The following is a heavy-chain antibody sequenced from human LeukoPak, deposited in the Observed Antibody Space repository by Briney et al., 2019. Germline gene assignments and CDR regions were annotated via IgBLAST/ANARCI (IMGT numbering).Heavy chain of an antibody. CDR2: ISSSGSTI. Sequence: GGSLRLSCAASGFTFSSYEVNWVPQAPGKGLEWVSYISSSGSTIYYADSVKGRFTISRDNAKNSLYLQMNSLRAEDTAVYYCAELGITMIGGVWGKGTTVTISS. V-gene: IGHV3-48*03. CDR3: AELGITMIGGV. CDR1: GFTFSSYE. D-gene: IGHD3-10*02. J-gene: IGHJ6*04.